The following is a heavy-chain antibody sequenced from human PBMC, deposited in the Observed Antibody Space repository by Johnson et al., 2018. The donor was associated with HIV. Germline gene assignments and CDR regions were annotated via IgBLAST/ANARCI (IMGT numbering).Heavy chain of an antibody. V-gene: IGHV3-30*19. CDR1: AFTFSSYG. CDR2: ISYDGSNK. J-gene: IGHJ3*02. CDR3: ARTRRRVGAKPWGAFDI. D-gene: IGHD3-16*01. Sequence: QVQLVESGGGVVQPGGSLRLSCAASAFTFSSYGMHWVRQAPGKGLEWVAVISYDGSNKYYADSVKGRFTISRDNSKNTLYLQMNSLRAEDTAMYYCARTRRRVGAKPWGAFDIWGQGTAVTVSS.